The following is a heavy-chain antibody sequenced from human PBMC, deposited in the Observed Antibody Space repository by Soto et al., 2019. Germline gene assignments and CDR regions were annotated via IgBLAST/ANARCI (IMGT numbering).Heavy chain of an antibody. V-gene: IGHV4-4*02. CDR1: GGSVSSSFF. CDR2: IFHSGSV. D-gene: IGHD6-19*01. Sequence: QVLLQESGPGLVQPSGTLSLSCAVSGGSVSSSFFWGWVRQPPGKGLEWIGDIFHSGSVNYNPSLKSQVTISIDKSKNQFSLELNSVTTADTAVYYCARSFGWYAIDYWGQGTLVIVSS. J-gene: IGHJ4*02. CDR3: ARSFGWYAIDY.